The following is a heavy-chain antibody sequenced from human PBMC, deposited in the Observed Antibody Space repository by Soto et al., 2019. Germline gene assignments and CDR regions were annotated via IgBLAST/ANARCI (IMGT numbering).Heavy chain of an antibody. V-gene: IGHV3-23*01. Sequence: GSLRLSCAASGFTFIDYAIIFFRHTPWKWLEWVSCIGARGDYTHYIDSVKGRFTISRDNSQNTLSLQMNSLRAEDTAVYYCAKEMSIGRPYDYWGQGALVTVSS. CDR2: IGARGDYT. J-gene: IGHJ4*02. CDR3: AKEMSIGRPYDY. D-gene: IGHD6-6*01. CDR1: GFTFIDYA.